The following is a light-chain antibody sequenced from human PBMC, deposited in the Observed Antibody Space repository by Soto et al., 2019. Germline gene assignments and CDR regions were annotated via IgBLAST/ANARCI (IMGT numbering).Light chain of an antibody. CDR1: ESVGSS. CDR2: DAS. Sequence: EIVLTQSPGTLSLSPGERATLSCRASESVGSSLGWYQQKPGQAPRLLIYDASNRVTGFPARFSGSGSETDFTLTISSLEPEDFAVYYCQHRGDWPLAFGQGTKLEIK. J-gene: IGKJ2*01. V-gene: IGKV3-11*01. CDR3: QHRGDWPLA.